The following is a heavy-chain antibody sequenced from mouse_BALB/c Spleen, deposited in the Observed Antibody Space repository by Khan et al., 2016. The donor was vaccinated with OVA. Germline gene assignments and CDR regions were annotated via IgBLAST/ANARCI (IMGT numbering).Heavy chain of an antibody. V-gene: IGHV14-3*02. CDR2: IDPANANT. CDR1: AFNIKDTY. Sequence: VQLQQPGAELVKPGASVKLSCTASAFNIKDTYIHWVKQRPEQGLEWIGRIDPANANTKYDPKFQGKATITADTSSNTAYLHLSSLTSEDITVYYCARTTMILGFTYWGQGTLVTVSA. D-gene: IGHD2-4*01. J-gene: IGHJ3*01. CDR3: ARTTMILGFTY.